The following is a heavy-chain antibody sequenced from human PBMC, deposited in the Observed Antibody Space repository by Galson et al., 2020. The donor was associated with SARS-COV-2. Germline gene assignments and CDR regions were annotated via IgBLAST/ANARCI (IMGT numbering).Heavy chain of an antibody. J-gene: IGHJ3*02. Sequence: GGALRLPCAASGFSVSTNYMIWVRQAPGKGLEWVSHIYSGGSIYYADSVRGRFTISRDNSENTLFLQMNSLRAEDTAVYYCAKDAGLGADIWGQGTMVTVSS. CDR1: GFSVSTNY. V-gene: IGHV3-53*01. CDR2: IYSGGSI. CDR3: AKDAGLGADI. D-gene: IGHD1-26*01.